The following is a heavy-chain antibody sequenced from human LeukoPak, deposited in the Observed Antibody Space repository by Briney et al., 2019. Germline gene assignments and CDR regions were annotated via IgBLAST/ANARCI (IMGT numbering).Heavy chain of an antibody. Sequence: GGSLRLSCATSGFTFSNYAMNWVRQAPGKGLEWVSAISGSGGSTYYADSVEGRFTISRDNSKNTLYLQMNSLRAEDTAVYYCAHPTEYSSSWYGNWFDPWGQGTLVTVSS. D-gene: IGHD6-13*01. J-gene: IGHJ5*02. CDR3: AHPTEYSSSWYGNWFDP. CDR2: ISGSGGST. V-gene: IGHV3-23*01. CDR1: GFTFSNYA.